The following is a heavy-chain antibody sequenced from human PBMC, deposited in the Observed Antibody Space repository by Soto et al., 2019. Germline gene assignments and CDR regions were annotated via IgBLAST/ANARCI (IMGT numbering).Heavy chain of an antibody. CDR3: ARDDWNYVGYYYGMDV. D-gene: IGHD1-7*01. J-gene: IGHJ6*02. CDR2: IYYSGST. Sequence: SETLSLTCTVSGGSISSGDYYWSWIRQPPGKGLEWIGYIYYSGSTYYNPSLKSRVTISVDTSKNQFPLKLSSVTAADTAVYYCARDDWNYVGYYYGMDVWGQGTTVTVSS. V-gene: IGHV4-30-4*01. CDR1: GGSISSGDYY.